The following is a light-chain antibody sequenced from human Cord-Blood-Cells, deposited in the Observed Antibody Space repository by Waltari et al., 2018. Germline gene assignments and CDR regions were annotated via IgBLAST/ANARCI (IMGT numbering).Light chain of an antibody. CDR3: QQYNSYSPT. CDR1: QSISSW. J-gene: IGKJ4*01. CDR2: KAS. V-gene: IGKV1-5*03. Sequence: DIQMTQSPSTLSASVGDRVTITCGASQSISSWLAWYQQKPGKAPKLLIYKASSLESGVPSRFSGSGSGTEFTLTISSLQPDDFATYYCQQYNSYSPTFGGGTKVEIK.